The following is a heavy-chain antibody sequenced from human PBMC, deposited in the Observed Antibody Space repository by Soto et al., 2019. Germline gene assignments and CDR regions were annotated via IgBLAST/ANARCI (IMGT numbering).Heavy chain of an antibody. V-gene: IGHV3-23*01. CDR3: AKIFCASNTCSYSTVDY. D-gene: IGHD2-2*01. J-gene: IGHJ4*02. Sequence: PGGSLRVSCAVSGITFITYGMSWVRQAPGKGLEWVSAISRSGGSTFYADSVKGRFTISRDNSKNTLHLQMNSLRAEDTALYYCAKIFCASNTCSYSTVDYWGQGTLVTVSS. CDR1: GITFITYG. CDR2: ISRSGGST.